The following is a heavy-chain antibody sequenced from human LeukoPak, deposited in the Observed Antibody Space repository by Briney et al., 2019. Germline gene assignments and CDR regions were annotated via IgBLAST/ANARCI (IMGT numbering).Heavy chain of an antibody. CDR2: INPSSGGT. Sequence: ASVKVSCKTSGYTFSDYYLHWVRQAPGQGLEWMGWINPSSGGTKNAQKFQGRVTMTRDTSISTGYMELSRLRSDDTAVYYCARGPGTVVVAATGVGWFDPWGQGTLVTVSS. CDR1: GYTFSDYY. V-gene: IGHV1-2*02. D-gene: IGHD2-15*01. CDR3: ARGPGTVVVAATGVGWFDP. J-gene: IGHJ5*02.